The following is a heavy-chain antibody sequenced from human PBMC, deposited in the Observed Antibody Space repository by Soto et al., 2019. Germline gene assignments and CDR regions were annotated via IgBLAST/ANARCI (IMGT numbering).Heavy chain of an antibody. CDR3: ARVPKRDHYGDHVFDY. V-gene: IGHV1-8*01. Sequence: QVQLVQSGAEVKKPGASVKVSCKASGYTFTSYDINWVRQATGQGLEWMGWMNPNSGNTGYAQKFQGRVTMTRNTSISTAYMELSSLRSEDTAVYYCARVPKRDHYGDHVFDYWGQGTLVTVSS. CDR2: MNPNSGNT. J-gene: IGHJ4*02. D-gene: IGHD4-17*01. CDR1: GYTFTSYD.